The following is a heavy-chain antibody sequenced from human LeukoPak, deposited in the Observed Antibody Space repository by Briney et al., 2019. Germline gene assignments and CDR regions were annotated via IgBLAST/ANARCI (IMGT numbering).Heavy chain of an antibody. V-gene: IGHV4-59*01. D-gene: IGHD2-2*01. J-gene: IGHJ5*02. Sequence: SDTLSLTCTVSGGSISSYYWSWIRQPPGKGLEWIGYIYYSGSTNYNPSLKSRVHISVDTSKNQFSLKLSSVTAADTAVYYCARAAVPAAMERTPENWFDPWGQGTLVTVSS. CDR1: GGSISSYY. CDR3: ARAAVPAAMERTPENWFDP. CDR2: IYYSGST.